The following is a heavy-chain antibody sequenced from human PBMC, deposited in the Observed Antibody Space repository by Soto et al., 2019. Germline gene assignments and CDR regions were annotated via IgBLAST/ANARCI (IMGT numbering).Heavy chain of an antibody. CDR3: ARGCALGYCSSTSCYRIRQDVRLDKDYYYYGMDV. CDR1: GGSFSGYY. Sequence: PSETLSLTCAVYGGSFSGYYWSWIRQPPGKGLEWIGEINHSGSTNYNPSLKSRVTISVDTSKNQFSLKLSSVTAADTAVYYCARGCALGYCSSTSCYRIRQDVRLDKDYYYYGMDVWGQGTTVTVSS. D-gene: IGHD2-2*02. V-gene: IGHV4-34*01. J-gene: IGHJ6*02. CDR2: INHSGST.